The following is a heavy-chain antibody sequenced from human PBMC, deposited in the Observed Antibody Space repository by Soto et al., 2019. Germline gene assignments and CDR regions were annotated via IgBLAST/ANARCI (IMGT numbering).Heavy chain of an antibody. Sequence: QVQLQQWGAGLLKPSETLSLTCTVNGGSLTGYYWSWIRQPPGKGLEWIGEVKDGGSTNYSPSLRSRVSISADTPKYHFSLRLNSGTAATTAVYFCARGQEGIVATHWDQGALVTVSS. CDR2: VKDGGST. CDR3: ARGQEGIVATH. D-gene: IGHD5-12*01. V-gene: IGHV4-34*01. CDR1: GGSLTGYY. J-gene: IGHJ4*02.